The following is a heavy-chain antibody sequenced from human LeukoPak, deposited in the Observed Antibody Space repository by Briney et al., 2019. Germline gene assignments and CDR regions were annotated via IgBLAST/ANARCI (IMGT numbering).Heavy chain of an antibody. V-gene: IGHV1-8*01. Sequence: ASVKVSCKASGYTFTSYDINWVRQATGQGLEWMGWMNPNSGNTGYAQKFQGRVTMTRNTSISTAYMELSSPRSEDTAVYYCARRRLRGNWFDPWGQGTLVTVSS. D-gene: IGHD5-24*01. CDR1: GYTFTSYD. CDR2: MNPNSGNT. CDR3: ARRRLRGNWFDP. J-gene: IGHJ5*02.